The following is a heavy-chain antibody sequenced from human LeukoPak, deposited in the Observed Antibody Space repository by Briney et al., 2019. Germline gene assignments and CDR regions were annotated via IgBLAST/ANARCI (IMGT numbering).Heavy chain of an antibody. CDR3: ARLGPGYSGYVRDYYYYGMDV. J-gene: IGHJ6*02. CDR2: INAGNGNT. CDR1: GYTFTSYA. V-gene: IGHV1-3*01. Sequence: GASVKVSCKASGYTFTSYAMHWVRQAPGQRLEWMGWINAGNGNTKYSQKFQGRVTITRDTSASTAYMGLSSLRSEDTAVYYCARLGPGYSGYVRDYYYYGMDVWGQGTTVTVSS. D-gene: IGHD5-12*01.